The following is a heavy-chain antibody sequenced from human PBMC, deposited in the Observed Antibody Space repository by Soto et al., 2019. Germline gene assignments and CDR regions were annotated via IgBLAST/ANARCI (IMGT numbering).Heavy chain of an antibody. Sequence: SETLSLTCTVSGGYISSYYWSWIRQPPGKGLEWIGYIYYSGSTNYNPSLKSRVTISVDTSKNQFSLKLSSVTAADTAVYYCARDRVGVLDYWGQGTLVTVSS. D-gene: IGHD2-15*01. CDR3: ARDRVGVLDY. J-gene: IGHJ4*02. CDR1: GGYISSYY. CDR2: IYYSGST. V-gene: IGHV4-59*01.